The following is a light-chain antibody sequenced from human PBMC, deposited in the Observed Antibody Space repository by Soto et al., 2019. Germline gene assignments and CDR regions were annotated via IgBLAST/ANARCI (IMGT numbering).Light chain of an antibody. V-gene: IGKV1-5*03. CDR1: QSISTW. CDR3: QQYNSYSYT. CDR2: KAS. Sequence: DIQMTQSPSTLSASVGDRVTITCRASQSISTWLAWYQQKPGRAPKLLIYKASSLESGVPPRFSGSGSGTEFPLTISSLQPDDFATYYCQQYNSYSYTFGQGTKLEIK. J-gene: IGKJ2*01.